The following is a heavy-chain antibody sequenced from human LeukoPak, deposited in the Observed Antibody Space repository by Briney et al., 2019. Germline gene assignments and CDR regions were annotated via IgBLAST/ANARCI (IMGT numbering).Heavy chain of an antibody. CDR2: INSDGSST. CDR1: GFTFSSYW. Sequence: GGSLRLSCAASGFTFSSYWMHWVRQAPGKGLGWVSRINSDGSSTSYADSVKGRFTISRDNAKNTLYLQMNSLRAEDTAVYYCATYSGYDSGIDYWGQGTLVTVSS. CDR3: ATYSGYDSGIDY. D-gene: IGHD5-12*01. V-gene: IGHV3-74*01. J-gene: IGHJ4*02.